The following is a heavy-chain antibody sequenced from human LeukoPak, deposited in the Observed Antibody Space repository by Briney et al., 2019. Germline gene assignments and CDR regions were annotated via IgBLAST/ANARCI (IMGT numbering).Heavy chain of an antibody. Sequence: GGSLRLSCAASGFTFSSYGMHWVRQAPGMGLEWVAVIWYGGSNKYYADSVKGRFTISRDNSKNTLYLQMNSLRAEDTAVYYCARDGSGSFDYWGQGTLVTVSS. V-gene: IGHV3-33*01. J-gene: IGHJ4*02. D-gene: IGHD3-10*01. CDR3: ARDGSGSFDY. CDR2: IWYGGSNK. CDR1: GFTFSSYG.